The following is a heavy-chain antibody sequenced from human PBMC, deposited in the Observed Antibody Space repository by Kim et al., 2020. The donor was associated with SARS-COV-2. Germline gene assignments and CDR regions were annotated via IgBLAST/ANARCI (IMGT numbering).Heavy chain of an antibody. D-gene: IGHD3-22*01. J-gene: IGHJ4*02. V-gene: IGHV3-7*01. Sequence: GGSLRLSCAASGFTFSSYWMSWVRQAPGKGLEWVANIKQDGSEKYYVDSVKGRFTISRDNAKNSLYLQMNSLRAEDTAVYYCARDLAYYYDSSGYYYDYWGQGTLVTVSS. CDR1: GFTFSSYW. CDR2: IKQDGSEK. CDR3: ARDLAYYYDSSGYYYDY.